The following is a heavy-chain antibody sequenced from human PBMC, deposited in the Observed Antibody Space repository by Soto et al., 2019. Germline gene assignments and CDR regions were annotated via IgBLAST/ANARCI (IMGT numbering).Heavy chain of an antibody. V-gene: IGHV4-61*01. Sequence: SETLSLTCIVSGGSVSSGSFYWSWIRQPPGKGLEWIGYVYHSGSTTYNPSLKSRVTISLDTSKNQFSLKLSSVTAADTAVYYCARLSGSGSYYNYYYGLDVWGQGTTVTVSS. CDR2: VYHSGST. J-gene: IGHJ6*02. CDR3: ARLSGSGSYYNYYYGLDV. CDR1: GGSVSSGSFY. D-gene: IGHD3-10*01.